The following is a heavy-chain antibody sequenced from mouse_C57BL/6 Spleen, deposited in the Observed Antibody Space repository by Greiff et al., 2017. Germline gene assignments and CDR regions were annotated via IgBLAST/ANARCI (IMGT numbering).Heavy chain of an antibody. Sequence: EVKLMESGGGLVKPGGSLKLSCAASGFTFSSYAMSWVRQTPEKRLEWVATISDGGSYTYYPDNVKGRFTISRDNAKNNLYLQMSHLKSEDTAMYYWANDEAWFAYWGQGTLVTVSA. CDR2: ISDGGSYT. V-gene: IGHV5-4*03. J-gene: IGHJ3*01. CDR1: GFTFSSYA. CDR3: ANDEAWFAY. D-gene: IGHD2-12*01.